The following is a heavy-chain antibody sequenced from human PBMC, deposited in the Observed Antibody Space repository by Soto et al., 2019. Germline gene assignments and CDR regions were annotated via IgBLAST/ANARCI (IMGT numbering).Heavy chain of an antibody. D-gene: IGHD3-22*01. CDR2: IYYSGST. CDR1: GGSISSSSYY. V-gene: IGHV4-39*01. CDR3: ARRLIAPLAYYYYGMDV. J-gene: IGHJ6*02. Sequence: SETLSLTCTVSGGSISSSSYYWGWIRQPPGKGLEWIGSIYYSGSTYYNPSLKSRVTISVDTSKNQFSLKLSSVTAADTAVYYCARRLIAPLAYYYYGMDVWGQGTTVT.